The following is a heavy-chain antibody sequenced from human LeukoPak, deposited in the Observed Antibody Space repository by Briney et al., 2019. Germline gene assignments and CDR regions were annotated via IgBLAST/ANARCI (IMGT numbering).Heavy chain of an antibody. CDR1: EFTFSNYA. Sequence: SGGSLRLSCAASEFTFSNYAMNWVRQAPGKRPEWVSGISSGGGSIYYADSVKGRFTISRDNSKNTLYLQMNSLRAEDTAVYYCASSPLAARPKLDYWGRGTLVTVSS. J-gene: IGHJ4*02. CDR3: ASSPLAARPKLDY. D-gene: IGHD6-6*01. V-gene: IGHV3-23*01. CDR2: ISSGGGSI.